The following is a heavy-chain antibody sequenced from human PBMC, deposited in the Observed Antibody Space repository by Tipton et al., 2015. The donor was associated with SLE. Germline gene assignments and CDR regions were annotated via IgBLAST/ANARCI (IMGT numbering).Heavy chain of an antibody. V-gene: IGHV4-59*01. CDR1: GGSISSYY. CDR2: IYYSGST. Sequence: TLSLTCTVSGGSISSYYWSWIRQPPGKGLEWIGYIYYSGSTNYNPSLRSRATISVDSSKNQFSLKLTSVTAADTAVYYCARDFVHCTTTSCYTGKFDYWGQGTLVTVSS. CDR3: ARDFVHCTTTSCYTGKFDY. D-gene: IGHD2-2*02. J-gene: IGHJ4*02.